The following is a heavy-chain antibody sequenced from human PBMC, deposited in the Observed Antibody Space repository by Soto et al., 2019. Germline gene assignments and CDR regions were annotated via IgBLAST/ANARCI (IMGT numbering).Heavy chain of an antibody. J-gene: IGHJ6*03. Sequence: QVQLQQWGAGLLKPSETLSLTCAVYGASFSDYYWSWIRQPPGKGLECIGEINHSGSTNYNPSLKSRVTISVDTSMNQFSLKLSSVTAADTAVYYCARGEIVVVPAAVSYYYYMDVWGKGTTVTVSS. CDR1: GASFSDYY. V-gene: IGHV4-34*01. CDR2: INHSGST. CDR3: ARGEIVVVPAAVSYYYYMDV. D-gene: IGHD2-2*01.